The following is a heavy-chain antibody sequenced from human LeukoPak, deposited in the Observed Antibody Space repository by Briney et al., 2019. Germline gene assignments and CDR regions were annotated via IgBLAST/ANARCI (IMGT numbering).Heavy chain of an antibody. D-gene: IGHD1-7*01. J-gene: IGHJ6*02. CDR3: ARLRQSGMTGTTDPYYYYGMDV. V-gene: IGHV1-8*01. CDR2: MNPNSGNT. CDR1: GYTFTSYD. Sequence: ASVKVSCKASGYTFTSYDINWVRQATGQGLEWMGWMNPNSGNTGYAQKFQGRVTMTRNTSISTAYMELSSLRSEDTAVYYCARLRQSGMTGTTDPYYYYGMDVWGQGTTVTVSS.